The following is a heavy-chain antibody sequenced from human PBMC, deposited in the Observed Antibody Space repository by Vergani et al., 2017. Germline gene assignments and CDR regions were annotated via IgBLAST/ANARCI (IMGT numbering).Heavy chain of an antibody. CDR2: LTGGGGST. J-gene: IGHJ4*02. Sequence: VQLQQWGAGVVKPSGTLSLTCAVFGESFSSFYWSWIRQPSGKGLEWVSALTGGGGSTYYADSFKGRFIISRDNSRDTLYLQMNSLRPEDTATYYCVKDAGSYENFFDSGGQGTLVTVSS. V-gene: IGHV3-23*01. CDR3: VKDAGSYENFFDS. CDR1: GESFSSFY. D-gene: IGHD1-26*01.